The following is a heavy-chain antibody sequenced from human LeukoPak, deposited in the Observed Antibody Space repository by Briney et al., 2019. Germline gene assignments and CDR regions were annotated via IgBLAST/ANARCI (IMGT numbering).Heavy chain of an antibody. J-gene: IGHJ6*02. D-gene: IGHD2-15*01. Sequence: SETLSLTCTVSGGSISSYYWSWIRQPPGKGLEWIGYIYYSGSTNYNPSLKSRVTISVDTSKNQFSLKLSSVTAADTAMYYCARLEVGYCSGGSCYTGMDVWGQGTTVTVSS. V-gene: IGHV4-59*08. CDR3: ARLEVGYCSGGSCYTGMDV. CDR1: GGSISSYY. CDR2: IYYSGST.